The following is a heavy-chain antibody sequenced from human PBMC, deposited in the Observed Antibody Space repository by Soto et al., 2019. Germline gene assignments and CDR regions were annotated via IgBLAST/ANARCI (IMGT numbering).Heavy chain of an antibody. CDR1: GFTFSNYG. V-gene: IGHV3-33*01. CDR3: ARVARVASSWYYFDY. Sequence: GGSLRLSCAASGFTFSNYGIHWVRQAPGKGLEWVAVIWYDGSNKYYADSVKGRFTISRDNSKNTVYLQMNSLRAEDTAVYYCARVARVASSWYYFDYWGQGTLVTVSS. D-gene: IGHD6-13*01. CDR2: IWYDGSNK. J-gene: IGHJ4*02.